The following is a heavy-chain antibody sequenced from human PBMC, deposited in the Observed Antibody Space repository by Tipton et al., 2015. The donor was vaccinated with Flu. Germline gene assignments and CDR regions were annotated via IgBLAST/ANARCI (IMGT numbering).Heavy chain of an antibody. CDR2: ISTSGST. V-gene: IGHV4-4*07. CDR3: ARDDSGFNDY. J-gene: IGHJ4*02. Sequence: TLSLTCTVSGGSISTSYWSWIRQPAGKGLEWIGRISTSGSTNYNASLEKRVTLSRDTSKNHISLRLTSVTAADTAVYYCARDDSGFNDYWGPGTLVTVSS. D-gene: IGHD3-22*01. CDR1: GGSISTSY.